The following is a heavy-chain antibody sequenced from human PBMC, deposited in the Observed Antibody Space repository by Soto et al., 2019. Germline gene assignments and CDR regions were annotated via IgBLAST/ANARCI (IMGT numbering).Heavy chain of an antibody. V-gene: IGHV3-30*03. CDR1: GFIFSGSG. CDR2: ISYDGSRT. J-gene: IGHJ5*02. D-gene: IGHD3-22*01. CDR3: ARWVGGSMYDNSRKYDT. Sequence: QVQLVESGGGVVQPGRSLRLTCAASGFIFSGSGMHWVRQAPGKGLEWVALISYDGSRTYYADSVRDRFTISRDNGQNTLYLQMNSLTAEDTAVYFCARWVGGSMYDNSRKYDTWGQGTLVIVSS.